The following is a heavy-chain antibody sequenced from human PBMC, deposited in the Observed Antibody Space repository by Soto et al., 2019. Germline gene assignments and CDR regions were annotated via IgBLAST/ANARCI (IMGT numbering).Heavy chain of an antibody. CDR2: TYYRSKWYN. J-gene: IGHJ6*02. D-gene: IGHD2-8*01. CDR1: GDSVSSNSAA. V-gene: IGHV6-1*01. Sequence: QVQLQQSGPGLVKPSQTLSLTCAISGDSVSSNSAAWNWIRQSPSRGLEWLGRTYYRSKWYNDYAVSVKSRITINPDTSKNQFSLQLNSVTPEDTAVYYCAREKRISVLMVYAIYYYGMDVWGQGTTVTVSS. CDR3: AREKRISVLMVYAIYYYGMDV.